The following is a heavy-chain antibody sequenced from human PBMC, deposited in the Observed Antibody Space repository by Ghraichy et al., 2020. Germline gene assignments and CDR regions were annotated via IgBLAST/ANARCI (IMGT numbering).Heavy chain of an antibody. D-gene: IGHD6-13*01. V-gene: IGHV1-2*06. Sequence: ASVKVSCKASGYTFTGYYMHWVRQAPGHGLEWMGRINPNSGGTNYAQKFQGRVTMTRDTSISTAYMELSRLRSDDTAVYYCARDLAAAAGTYYFDYWGQGTLVTVSS. J-gene: IGHJ4*02. CDR2: INPNSGGT. CDR1: GYTFTGYY. CDR3: ARDLAAAAGTYYFDY.